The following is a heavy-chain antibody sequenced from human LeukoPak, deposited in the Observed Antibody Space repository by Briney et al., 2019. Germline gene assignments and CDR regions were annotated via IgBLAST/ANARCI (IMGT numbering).Heavy chain of an antibody. J-gene: IGHJ4*02. Sequence: PSETLSLTCAVYGGSFSGYSWSWIRQPPGKGLEWIGYIYHSGSTYYNPSLKSRVTISVDRSKNQFSLKLSSVTAADTAVYYCARLANGGFDYWGQGTLVTVSS. D-gene: IGHD4-23*01. CDR2: IYHSGST. CDR1: GGSFSGYS. CDR3: ARLANGGFDY. V-gene: IGHV4-30-2*01.